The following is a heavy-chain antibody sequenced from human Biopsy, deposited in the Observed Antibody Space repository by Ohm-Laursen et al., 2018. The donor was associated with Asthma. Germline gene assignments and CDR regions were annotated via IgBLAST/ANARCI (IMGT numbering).Heavy chain of an antibody. CDR1: GFTFSSYA. J-gene: IGHJ4*02. CDR3: ASQSSGPDFWSGYYYFDY. Sequence: SLRLSCTASGFTFSSYAMSWVRQAPGKGLEWVSAISGSGGSTYYADSVKGRFTISRDNSKNTLYLQMNSLGAEDTAAYYCASQSSGPDFWSGYYYFDYWGQGTLVTVSS. D-gene: IGHD3-3*01. CDR2: ISGSGGST. V-gene: IGHV3-23*01.